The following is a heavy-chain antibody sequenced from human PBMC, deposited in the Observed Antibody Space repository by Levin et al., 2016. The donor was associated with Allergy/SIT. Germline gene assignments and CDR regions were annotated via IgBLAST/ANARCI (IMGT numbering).Heavy chain of an antibody. CDR1: GYSFTSYW. J-gene: IGHJ4*02. CDR3: ARHRLYYDSSEVDY. Sequence: KVSCKGSGYSFTSYWISWVRQMPGKGLEWMGRIDPSDSYTNYSPSFQGHVTISADKSISTAYLQWSSLKASDTAMYYCARHRLYYDSSEVDYWGQGTLVTVSS. CDR2: IDPSDSYT. D-gene: IGHD3-22*01. V-gene: IGHV5-10-1*01.